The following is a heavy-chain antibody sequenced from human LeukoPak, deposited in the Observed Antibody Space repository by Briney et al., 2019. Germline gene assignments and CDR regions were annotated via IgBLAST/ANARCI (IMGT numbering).Heavy chain of an antibody. D-gene: IGHD3-22*01. V-gene: IGHV5-51*01. CDR3: ARQRFTPYYHDSSAADY. J-gene: IGHJ4*02. CDR1: GYSFTSYW. Sequence: GESLKISCKGSGYSFTSYWIVWVRQMPGKGLEWMGIIYPGDSDTRYSPSFQGQVTISADKSISTAYLQWSSLKASDTAMYYCARQRFTPYYHDSSAADYWGQGTLVTVSS. CDR2: IYPGDSDT.